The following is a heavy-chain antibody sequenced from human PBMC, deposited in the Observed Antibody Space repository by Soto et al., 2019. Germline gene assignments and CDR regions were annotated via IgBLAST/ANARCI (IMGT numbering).Heavy chain of an antibody. J-gene: IGHJ4*02. CDR3: AGGAGQQLVRRHFDY. CDR1: GGSISSGGYY. CDR2: IYYSGST. Sequence: QVQLQESGPGLVKPSQTLSLTCTVSGGSISSGGYYWSWIRQHPGKGLEWIGYIYYSGSTYYNPSIQSRVTISVDTSKNQFTLRLSSVTAADTAVYYCAGGAGQQLVRRHFDYWGQGTLVTVSS. D-gene: IGHD6-13*01. V-gene: IGHV4-31*03.